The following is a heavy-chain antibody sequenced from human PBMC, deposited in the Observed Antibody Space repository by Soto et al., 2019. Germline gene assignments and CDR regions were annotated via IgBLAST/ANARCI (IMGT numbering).Heavy chain of an antibody. CDR1: GGTFSSSA. D-gene: IGHD3-3*02. CDR3: AGDKDRQQLGGNYYYIMDV. CDR2: IMPIVRTA. J-gene: IGHJ6*02. Sequence: QVQLVQSGAEVKKPGSSVKVSCKASGGTFSSSAFSWVRQAPGQGLEWMGGIMPIVRTADYAQKFQGRVTITADESSTAYMELSSLRSEDTGVYYCAGDKDRQQLGGNYYYIMDVWGQGTTVTVSS. V-gene: IGHV1-69*12.